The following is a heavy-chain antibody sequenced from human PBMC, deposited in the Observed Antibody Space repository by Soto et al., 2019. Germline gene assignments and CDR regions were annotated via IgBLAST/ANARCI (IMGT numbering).Heavy chain of an antibody. CDR2: IYYSGST. D-gene: IGHD3-22*01. J-gene: IGHJ4*02. Sequence: SETLSLTCTVSGGSISSGDYYWSWIRQSPGKGLEWIGHIYYSGSTYYNPSLKSRVTISVDTSKNQFSLKLSSVIAADTAVYYCASLYYYGSSGYLDCWGQGTLVTVSS. CDR3: ASLYYYGSSGYLDC. CDR1: GGSISSGDYY. V-gene: IGHV4-30-4*01.